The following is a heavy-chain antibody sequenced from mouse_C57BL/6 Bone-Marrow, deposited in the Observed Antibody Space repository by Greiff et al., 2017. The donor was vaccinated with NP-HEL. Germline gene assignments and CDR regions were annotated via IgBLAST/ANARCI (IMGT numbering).Heavy chain of an antibody. CDR1: GYSITSGYY. CDR2: ISYDGSN. D-gene: IGHD1-1*01. J-gene: IGHJ2*01. V-gene: IGHV3-6*01. CDR3: ARGITTD. Sequence: DVKLQESGPGLVKPSQSLSLTCSVTGYSITSGYYWNWIRQFPGNKLEWMGYISYDGSNNYNPSLKNRISITRDTSKNQFFLKLNSVTTEDTATYYCARGITTDWGQGTTLTVSS.